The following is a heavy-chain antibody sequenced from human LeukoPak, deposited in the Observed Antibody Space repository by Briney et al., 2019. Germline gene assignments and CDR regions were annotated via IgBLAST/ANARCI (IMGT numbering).Heavy chain of an antibody. Sequence: GGSLRLSCAASGFSYSNYWMTWVRQAPWKGLEWVANIKQDGSEKYYVDSVKGRFTISRDNAKNSLYLQMNSLRAEDTAVYYCVRDRGYSTFDYWGQGTLVIVSS. D-gene: IGHD4-23*01. V-gene: IGHV3-7*01. CDR3: VRDRGYSTFDY. CDR1: GFSYSNYW. CDR2: IKQDGSEK. J-gene: IGHJ4*02.